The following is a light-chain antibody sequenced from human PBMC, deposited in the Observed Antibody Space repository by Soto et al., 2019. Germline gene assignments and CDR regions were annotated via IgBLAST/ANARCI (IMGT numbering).Light chain of an antibody. Sequence: QSVLTQPPSASGTPGQRVTISCSGSSSNIGSNSVYWYQQLPGTAPKLLIYRNNQRPSGVPDRFSGSKSGTSASLAISGLRSEDEADYYCAAWDDSLSGRVFGGGTKL. CDR2: RNN. CDR1: SSNIGSNS. CDR3: AAWDDSLSGRV. J-gene: IGLJ3*02. V-gene: IGLV1-47*01.